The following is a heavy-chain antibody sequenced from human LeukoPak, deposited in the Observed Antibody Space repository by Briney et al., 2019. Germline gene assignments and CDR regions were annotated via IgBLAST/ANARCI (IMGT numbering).Heavy chain of an antibody. CDR1: GGSISDYH. D-gene: IGHD3-16*01. V-gene: IGHV4-59*01. CDR2: IYNSGRT. J-gene: IGHJ5*02. CDR3: ARHYGP. Sequence: PSETLSLTCTVSGGSISDYHWSWIRQPPGKGLEYIGYIYNSGRTFYNPSLKSRVTISADTSKKQFSLKLSSVTAADTAVYYCARHYGPWGQGTLVTVSS.